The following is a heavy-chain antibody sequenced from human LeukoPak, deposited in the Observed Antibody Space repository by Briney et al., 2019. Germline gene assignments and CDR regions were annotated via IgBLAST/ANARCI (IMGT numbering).Heavy chain of an antibody. D-gene: IGHD3-10*01. J-gene: IGHJ4*02. Sequence: GASVKLSCKVSGYTLTELSMHWVRQAPGKGLEWMGGFDPEDGETIYAQKFQGRVTMTEDTSTDTAYMELSSLRSEDTAVYYCARTPSMVRGVIPIKTFDYWGQGTLVTVSS. CDR1: GYTLTELS. CDR2: FDPEDGET. CDR3: ARTPSMVRGVIPIKTFDY. V-gene: IGHV1-24*01.